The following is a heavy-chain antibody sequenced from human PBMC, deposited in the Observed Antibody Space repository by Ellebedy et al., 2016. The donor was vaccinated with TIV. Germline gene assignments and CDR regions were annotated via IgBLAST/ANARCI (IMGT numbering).Heavy chain of an antibody. CDR3: ARRGHWAVYY. D-gene: IGHD2-8*01. Sequence: SETLSLXXTVSGGSIDSNHWSWIRQPPGKGLEWIAYISSSGITSYNPSLKSRVIISVDTSKNQFSLKLSSVTAADTAVYYCARRGHWAVYYWGQGTLVTVSS. CDR1: GGSIDSNH. V-gene: IGHV4-4*09. J-gene: IGHJ4*02. CDR2: ISSSGIT.